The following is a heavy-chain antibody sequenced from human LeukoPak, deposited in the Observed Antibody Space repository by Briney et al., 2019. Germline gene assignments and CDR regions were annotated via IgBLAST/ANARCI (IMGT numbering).Heavy chain of an antibody. J-gene: IGHJ2*01. CDR3: ARSVAAAFAWFDP. Sequence: SETLSLTCTVSGYSISSGYYWGWIRQPPGKGLEWIGSIYHSGSTYYNPSLKSRVTISVDTSKNQFSLKLSSVTAADTAVYYCARSVAAAFAWFDPWGRGTLVTVSS. CDR2: IYHSGST. CDR1: GYSISSGYY. V-gene: IGHV4-38-2*02. D-gene: IGHD6-13*01.